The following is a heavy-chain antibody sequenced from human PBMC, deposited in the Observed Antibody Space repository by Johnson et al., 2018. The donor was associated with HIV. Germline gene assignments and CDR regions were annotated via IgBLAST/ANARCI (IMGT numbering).Heavy chain of an antibody. CDR2: INSGGNT. Sequence: VQLVESGGGLVQPGGSLRLSCAASGFTVSSNYMSWVRQGPGKGLEWVSVINSGGNTYYADSVKGRFTISRDNSKNILYLQMNSLRPEDTAVYYCARAKLSPFGGVNDAFDVCGQGTMVTVSS. J-gene: IGHJ3*01. CDR1: GFTVSSNY. D-gene: IGHD3-16*01. V-gene: IGHV3-66*01. CDR3: ARAKLSPFGGVNDAFDV.